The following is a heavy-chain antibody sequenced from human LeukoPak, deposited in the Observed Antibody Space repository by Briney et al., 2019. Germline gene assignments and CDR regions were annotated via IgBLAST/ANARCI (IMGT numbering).Heavy chain of an antibody. Sequence: SETLSLTCTVSGYSISSGYYWGWIRQPPGKGLEWIGSIYHSGSTYYNPSLKSRVTISVDTSKNQFPLKLSSVTAADTAVYYCARDLFEGVDYWGQGTLVTVSS. CDR3: ARDLFEGVDY. V-gene: IGHV4-38-2*02. D-gene: IGHD3-10*02. J-gene: IGHJ4*02. CDR1: GYSISSGYY. CDR2: IYHSGST.